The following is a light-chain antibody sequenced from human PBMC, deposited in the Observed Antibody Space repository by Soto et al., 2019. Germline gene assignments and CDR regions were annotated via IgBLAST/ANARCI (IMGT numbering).Light chain of an antibody. V-gene: IGKV1-5*01. J-gene: IGKJ1*01. CDR3: QQYITFWT. CDR1: QIISPW. Sequence: DIQMNHTLATLSAHVEDRVTITCRASQIISPWLAWDQQKPGKAPKLLIFAASSLESGTPARFSGSGSGTEFTLTINGLQPDDFATYYCQQYITFWTFGQGTKVDI. CDR2: AAS.